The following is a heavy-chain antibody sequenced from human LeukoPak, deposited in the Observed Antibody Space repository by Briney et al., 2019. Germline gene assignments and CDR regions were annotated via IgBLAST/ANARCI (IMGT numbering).Heavy chain of an antibody. CDR1: GYTFASYD. D-gene: IGHD1-14*01. CDR3: ARGDGPGGNYYYYGMDV. V-gene: IGHV1-8*01. CDR2: MNPNSGNT. J-gene: IGHJ6*02. Sequence: ASVKVSCKASGYTFASYDINWVRQATGQGLEWMGWMNPNSGNTGYAQKFQGRVTMTRNTSISTAYMELSSLRSEDTAVYYCARGDGPGGNYYYYGMDVWGQGTTVTVSS.